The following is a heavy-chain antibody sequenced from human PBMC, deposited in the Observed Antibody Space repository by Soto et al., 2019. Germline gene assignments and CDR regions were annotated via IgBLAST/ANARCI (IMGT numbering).Heavy chain of an antibody. J-gene: IGHJ5*02. CDR1: GGSISSGGYY. CDR3: AREVIAAAALFPINWFDP. V-gene: IGHV4-31*03. CDR2: IYYSGST. D-gene: IGHD6-13*01. Sequence: SETLSLTCTVSGGSISSGGYYWSWIRQHPGKGLEWIGYIYYSGSTYYNPSLKSRVTISVDTSKNQFSLKLSSVTAADTAVYYCAREVIAAAALFPINWFDPWRSAPWSPSPQ.